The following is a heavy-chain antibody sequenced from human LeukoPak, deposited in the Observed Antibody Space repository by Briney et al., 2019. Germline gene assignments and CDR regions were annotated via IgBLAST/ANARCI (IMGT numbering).Heavy chain of an antibody. CDR3: VRDRDYAFDF. Sequence: PRGSLRLSCAASGFTFSYYSMNWVRQAPGKGLEWISYSNTDGTISYADSVKGRFTISRDNAENSLYLQMNSLRDEDTAVYFCVRDRDYAFDFWGQGTMVTVSS. CDR1: GFTFSYYS. J-gene: IGHJ3*01. CDR2: SNTDGTI. V-gene: IGHV3-48*02.